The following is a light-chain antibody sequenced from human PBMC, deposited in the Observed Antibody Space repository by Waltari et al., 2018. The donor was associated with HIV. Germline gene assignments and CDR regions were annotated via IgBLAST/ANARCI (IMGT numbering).Light chain of an antibody. Sequence: ESVLTQSPGTLALSPGERATLSCRASQSVSSSYLAWYQQKPGQAPRLLMYGASSRATGIPDRFSGSGSGTDFTLSISRLEPEDFAVYYCQQYGSSPWTFGQGTKVEIK. J-gene: IGKJ1*01. CDR3: QQYGSSPWT. CDR1: QSVSSSY. CDR2: GAS. V-gene: IGKV3-20*01.